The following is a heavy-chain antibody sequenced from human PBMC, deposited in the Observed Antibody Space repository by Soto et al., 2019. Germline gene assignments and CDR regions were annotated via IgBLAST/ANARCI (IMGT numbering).Heavy chain of an antibody. CDR2: IRSKANNYAT. V-gene: IGHV3-73*02. J-gene: IGHJ4*02. Sequence: EVQLVESGGGMVQPGGSLKLSCAASGFTFSGSVMHWVRQASGKGLEWVGRIRSKANNYATAYAASVKGRFTISREDSKNMAFLQMNSLKIEDTAVYDCSSPEYCSGTSCLGYWGQGTLVTVSS. CDR3: SSPEYCSGTSCLGY. D-gene: IGHD2-2*01. CDR1: GFTFSGSV.